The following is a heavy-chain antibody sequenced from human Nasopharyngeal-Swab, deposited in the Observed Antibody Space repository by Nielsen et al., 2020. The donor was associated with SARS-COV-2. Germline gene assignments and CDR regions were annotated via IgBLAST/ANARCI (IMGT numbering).Heavy chain of an antibody. CDR3: AKDHNIRGRWFDP. CDR1: GFTFSSYA. Sequence: GESLKISCAASGFTFSSYAMSWVRQAPGKGLEWVSAISGSGGSTYYADSVKGRFTISRDNSKNTLYLQMNSLRAEDTAVYYCAKDHNIRGRWFDPWGQGTLVTVSS. D-gene: IGHD2/OR15-2a*01. V-gene: IGHV3-23*01. J-gene: IGHJ5*02. CDR2: ISGSGGST.